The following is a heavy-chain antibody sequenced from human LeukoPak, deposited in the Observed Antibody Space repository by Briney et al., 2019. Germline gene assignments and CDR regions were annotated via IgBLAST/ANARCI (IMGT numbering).Heavy chain of an antibody. Sequence: GGSLRLSCAASGLSFSSFAMNWVRQGPARGLEWVSSIRGNGETFCADSVKGRFTLSSDSSRNTVYFQLNNLRVEDTAIYYCAKASWVSSTDAVRWGQGTLVTVSS. CDR2: IRGNGET. CDR1: GLSFSSFA. CDR3: AKASWVSSTDAVR. J-gene: IGHJ4*02. D-gene: IGHD6-19*01. V-gene: IGHV3-23*01.